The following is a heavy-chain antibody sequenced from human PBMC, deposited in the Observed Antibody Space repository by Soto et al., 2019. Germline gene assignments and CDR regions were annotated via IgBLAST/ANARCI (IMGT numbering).Heavy chain of an antibody. D-gene: IGHD3-3*01. J-gene: IGHJ6*02. CDR1: GFTFSDYV. V-gene: IGHV3-23*01. CDR3: ARDRSTDFGLDV. CDR2: ISDGGERT. Sequence: EVQLLESGGDLVQPGGSLRLSCVASGFTFSDYVMSWVRQVPGKGLEWVSSISDGGERTDYRDSGRGRFTFSRDNARFTLHLQMNSLRVDDTAIYFCARDRSTDFGLDVWGQGTTVTVSS.